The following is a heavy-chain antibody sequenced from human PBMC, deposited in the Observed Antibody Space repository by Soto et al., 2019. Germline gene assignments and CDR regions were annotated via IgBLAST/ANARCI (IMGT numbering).Heavy chain of an antibody. D-gene: IGHD1-20*01. Sequence: QVLLVQSGAEVKKPGASVKVSCKASGYKFTDYYIHWVRQAPGQGLEWMGWVNPKRGDAVYAQKFQGWVTTTRDTATTTAYLEVNRLKSDDTAVYYCARDPGIPGRYWYFDLWGRGTLVTVSS. CDR3: ARDPGIPGRYWYFDL. CDR2: VNPKRGDA. V-gene: IGHV1-2*04. CDR1: GYKFTDYY. J-gene: IGHJ2*01.